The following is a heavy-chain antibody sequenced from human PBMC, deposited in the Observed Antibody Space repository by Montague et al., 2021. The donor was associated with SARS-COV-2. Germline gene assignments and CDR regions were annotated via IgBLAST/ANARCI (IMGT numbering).Heavy chain of an antibody. CDR2: IYNTGRT. CDR1: GASVTSGDYY. Sequence: SETLSLTCTVSGASVTSGDYYWTWIRQPPGKGLEWIGYIYNTGRTNYNPSLKSRVTISMDTSENQFSLKVDSVSAADTAVYYCATEMPAYDVFDIWGQGTMVTVSS. V-gene: IGHV4-61*08. CDR3: ATEMPAYDVFDI. J-gene: IGHJ3*02. D-gene: IGHD2-2*01.